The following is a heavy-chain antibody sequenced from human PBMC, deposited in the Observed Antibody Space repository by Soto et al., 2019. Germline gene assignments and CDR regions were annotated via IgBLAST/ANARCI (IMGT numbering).Heavy chain of an antibody. V-gene: IGHV5-51*01. CDR3: ARQSLHDYSNSYYGMDV. J-gene: IGHJ6*02. D-gene: IGHD4-4*01. CDR2: IYPGDSDT. Sequence: GESLKISCKGSGYSFTSYWIGWVRQMPGKGLDWMEIIYPGDSDTRYSPSFQGQVTISADKSISTDYLQWSSLKASDTAMYYCARQSLHDYSNSYYGMDVWGQGTTVTVSS. CDR1: GYSFTSYW.